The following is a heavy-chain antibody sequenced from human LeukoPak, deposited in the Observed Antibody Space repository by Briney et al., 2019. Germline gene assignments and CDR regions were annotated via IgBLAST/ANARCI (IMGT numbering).Heavy chain of an antibody. V-gene: IGHV3-7*03. Sequence: GGSLRLSCAASGFTFSSYAMSWVRQAPGKGLEWVANIKLDGSEKYYVDSVKGRFTISRDNAKNSLYLQMNSLRAEDTAVYYCARDLDADWGQGTLVTVSS. J-gene: IGHJ4*02. CDR1: GFTFSSYA. CDR3: ARDLDAD. D-gene: IGHD3/OR15-3a*01. CDR2: IKLDGSEK.